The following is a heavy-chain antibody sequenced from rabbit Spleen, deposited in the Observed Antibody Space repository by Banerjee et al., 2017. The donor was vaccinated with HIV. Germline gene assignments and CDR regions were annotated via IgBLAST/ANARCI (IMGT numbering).Heavy chain of an antibody. CDR2: IYAAKGST. Sequence: QLTETGGGLVQPGGSLTLSCKASGVDFTNYYITWVRQAPGKGLEWIGIIYAAKGSTDYASWVNGRFTISSDNAQNTLYLQLNSLTAADTATYFCVRGASSSGYYSLWGPGTLVTVS. D-gene: IGHD1-1*01. V-gene: IGHV1S7*01. CDR3: VRGASSSGYYSL. CDR1: GVDFTNYY. J-gene: IGHJ4*01.